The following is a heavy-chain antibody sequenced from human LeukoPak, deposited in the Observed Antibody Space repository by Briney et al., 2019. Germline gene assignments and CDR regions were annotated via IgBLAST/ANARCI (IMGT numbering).Heavy chain of an antibody. Sequence: GGSLRLSCAASGFTFDDYAMHWVRRAPGKGLEWVSGISWNSGSIGYADSVKGRFTISRDNAKNSLYLQMNSLRAEDTALYYCARDRHGYFDYWGQGTLVTVSS. V-gene: IGHV3-9*01. CDR3: ARDRHGYFDY. CDR1: GFTFDDYA. D-gene: IGHD6-13*01. J-gene: IGHJ4*02. CDR2: ISWNSGSI.